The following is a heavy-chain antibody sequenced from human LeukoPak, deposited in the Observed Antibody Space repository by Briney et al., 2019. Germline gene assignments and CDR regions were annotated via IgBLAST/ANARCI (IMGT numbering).Heavy chain of an antibody. CDR3: ARGGFYSDYGMDWFDP. D-gene: IGHD4-11*01. CDR1: GGSFSGYY. Sequence: SETLSLTCAVYGGSFSGYYWSWIRQPPGKGLEWIGAINHSGSTNYNPSLKSRVTISVDTSKNQFSLKLSSVTAADTAVYYCARGGFYSDYGMDWFDPWGQGTLVTVSS. V-gene: IGHV4-34*01. J-gene: IGHJ5*02. CDR2: INHSGST.